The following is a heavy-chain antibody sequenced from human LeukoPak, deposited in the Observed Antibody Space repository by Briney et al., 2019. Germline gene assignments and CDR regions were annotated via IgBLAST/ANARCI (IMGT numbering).Heavy chain of an antibody. CDR2: IFHTGST. CDR1: GDSISSRKW. J-gene: IGHJ4*02. Sequence: ASETLSLTCSVSGDSISSRKWWTWVRQTPEKGLEWIGEIFHTGSTNYNPSVESRVTISVDTSKNQFSLKLSSVTAADTAVYYCARGPSWWELLDGIDYWGQGTLVTVSS. D-gene: IGHD1-26*01. V-gene: IGHV4-4*02. CDR3: ARGPSWWELLDGIDY.